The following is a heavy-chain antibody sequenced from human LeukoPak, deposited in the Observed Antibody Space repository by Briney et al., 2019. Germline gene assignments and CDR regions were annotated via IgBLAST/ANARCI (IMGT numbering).Heavy chain of an antibody. CDR3: AKWIISSGWYGV. Sequence: GGSLRLSCAASGFTFISYAMSWVRQAPGKGREWGSAISGRGGSTYYADSVKGRFTISRDNSKNTLYLQMKSLRAADTAVYYCAKWIISSGWYGVWGQGTLVTVSS. CDR2: ISGRGGST. V-gene: IGHV3-23*01. CDR1: GFTFISYA. D-gene: IGHD6-19*01. J-gene: IGHJ4*02.